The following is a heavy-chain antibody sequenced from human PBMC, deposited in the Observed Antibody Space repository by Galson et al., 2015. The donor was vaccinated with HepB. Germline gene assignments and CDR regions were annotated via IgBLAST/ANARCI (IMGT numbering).Heavy chain of an antibody. CDR3: ATSRTFDY. Sequence: SLRLSCAASGFTFSSCWMHWVRQAPGKGLVWVSRIHSDGSSTSYADSVKGRFTISRDNAKNTLYLQMNSLRAEDTAVYYCATSRTFDYWGQGTLVTVSS. J-gene: IGHJ4*02. CDR2: IHSDGSST. D-gene: IGHD6-13*01. V-gene: IGHV3-74*01. CDR1: GFTFSSCW.